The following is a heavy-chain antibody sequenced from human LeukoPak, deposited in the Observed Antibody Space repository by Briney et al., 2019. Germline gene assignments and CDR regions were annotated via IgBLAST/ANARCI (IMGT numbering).Heavy chain of an antibody. CDR2: INPSGGST. CDR1: GYTFTSYY. D-gene: IGHD3-3*01. CDR3: AIKNYDFWSGLTWFDP. J-gene: IGHJ5*02. Sequence: ASVKVSCKASGYTFTSYYMHWVRQAPGQGVEWMGIINPSGGSTSYAQKFQGRVTMTRNTSISTAYMELSSLRSEDTAVYYCAIKNYDFWSGLTWFDPWGQGTLVTVSS. V-gene: IGHV1-46*01.